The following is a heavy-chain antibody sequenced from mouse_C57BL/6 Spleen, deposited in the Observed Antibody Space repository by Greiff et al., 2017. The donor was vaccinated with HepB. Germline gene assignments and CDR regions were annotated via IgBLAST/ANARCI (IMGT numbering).Heavy chain of an antibody. V-gene: IGHV1-63*01. CDR2: IYPGGGYT. CDR3: AREGVSYAMDY. Sequence: LQESGAELVRPGTSVKMSCKASGYTFTNYWIGWAKQRPGHGLEWIGDIYPGGGYTNYNEKFKGKATLTADKSSSTAYMQFSSLTSEDSAIYYCAREGVSYAMDYWGQGTSVTVSS. J-gene: IGHJ4*01. CDR1: GYTFTNYW.